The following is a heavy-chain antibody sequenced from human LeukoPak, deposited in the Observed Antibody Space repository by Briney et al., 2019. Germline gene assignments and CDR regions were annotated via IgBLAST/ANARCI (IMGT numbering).Heavy chain of an antibody. CDR2: ISKDGSMR. D-gene: IGHD2/OR15-2a*01. CDR3: AGEKYNI. CDR1: GFSFTKYA. J-gene: IGHJ3*02. Sequence: GGSLRVSCAASGFSFTKYAMDWVRQAPGKGLEWVAIISKDGSMRYYADSVKGRFTVSRDNSNNAVYLQMNSLKSEDTAVYYCAGEKYNIWGQGTMVTVSA. V-gene: IGHV3-30*04.